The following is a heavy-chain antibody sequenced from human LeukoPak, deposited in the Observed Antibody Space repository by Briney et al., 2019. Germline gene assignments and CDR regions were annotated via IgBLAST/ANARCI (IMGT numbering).Heavy chain of an antibody. J-gene: IGHJ5*02. Sequence: PSETLSLTCAVCGGSFSGYYWSWIRQPPGKGLEWIGEINHSGSTNYNPSLKSRVTISVDTYKNQFSLKLSSVTAADTGVYYCARGMYNWNYEGDWFDPWGQGTLVTVSS. D-gene: IGHD1-7*01. CDR2: INHSGST. V-gene: IGHV4-34*01. CDR1: GGSFSGYY. CDR3: ARGMYNWNYEGDWFDP.